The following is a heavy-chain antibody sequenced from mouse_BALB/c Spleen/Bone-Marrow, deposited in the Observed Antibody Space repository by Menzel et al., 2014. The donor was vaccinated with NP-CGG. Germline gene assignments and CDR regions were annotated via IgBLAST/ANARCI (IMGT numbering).Heavy chain of an antibody. J-gene: IGHJ1*01. V-gene: IGHV1S34*01. Sequence: LGKSGGSVKRSCKASGYSFTGYYMXWVKQSHGKXXEWIGYINCYNGATSYNQKFKGKATFTVDTSSSTAYMQFNSLTSEDSAVYYCARSTMIKYFDGWGPGPTVTLSP. D-gene: IGHD2-4*01. CDR1: GYSFTGYY. CDR2: INCYNGAT. CDR3: ARSTMIKYFDG.